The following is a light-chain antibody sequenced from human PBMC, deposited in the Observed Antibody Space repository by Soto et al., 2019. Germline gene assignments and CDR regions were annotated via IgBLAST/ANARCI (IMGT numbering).Light chain of an antibody. Sequence: QSVLTQPPSVSGDPGQRVTISCTGSRSNIGAGYDVHWYQQLPGTAPKLLIDGNTNRPSGIPDRFSGSKSGTSASLAITGLQAEDEADSYCKSYVINLSCVVFGGGTKLTV. J-gene: IGLJ2*01. CDR3: KSYVINLSCVV. CDR2: GNT. V-gene: IGLV1-40*01. CDR1: RSNIGAGYD.